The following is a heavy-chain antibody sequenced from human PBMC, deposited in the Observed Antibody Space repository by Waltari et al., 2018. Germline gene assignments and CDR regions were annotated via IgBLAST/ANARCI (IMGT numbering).Heavy chain of an antibody. V-gene: IGHV3-30*18. CDR3: AKASIFGVVPPDY. D-gene: IGHD3-3*01. CDR2: ISYDGSNK. CDR1: GFTFSSYG. Sequence: GFTFSSYGMHWVRQAPGKGLEWVAVISYDGSNKYYADSVKGRFTISRDNSKNTLYLQMNSLRAEDTAVYYCAKASIFGVVPPDYWGQGTLVTVSS. J-gene: IGHJ4*02.